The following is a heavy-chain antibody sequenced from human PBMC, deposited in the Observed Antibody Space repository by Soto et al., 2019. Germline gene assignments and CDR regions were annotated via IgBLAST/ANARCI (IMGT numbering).Heavy chain of an antibody. D-gene: IGHD3-22*01. Sequence: QLQESGPGLVKPSQTLSLTCTVSGASINNNDYYWSWIRQTPGKGLEWIGYVYYSGTTDYIPSLKSRLSMSIGKSQNQFTLKLNSLTAADTATYYCARMSYFYDNWYFDLWGRGTLVTVSS. CDR1: GASINNNDYY. CDR2: VYYSGTT. J-gene: IGHJ2*01. CDR3: ARMSYFYDNWYFDL. V-gene: IGHV4-30-4*01.